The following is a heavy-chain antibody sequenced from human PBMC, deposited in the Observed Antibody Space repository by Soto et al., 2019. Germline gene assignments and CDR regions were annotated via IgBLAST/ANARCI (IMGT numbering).Heavy chain of an antibody. Sequence: SETLSLTCTVSGGSISSYYWSWIRQPPGKGLEWIGYIYYSGSTNYNPSLKSRVTISLDTSKNQFSLKLSSVTAADTAVYYCARGLYGSGSLDYYYYYYMDVWGKGTTVTVSS. J-gene: IGHJ6*03. CDR2: IYYSGST. CDR1: GGSISSYY. V-gene: IGHV4-59*01. D-gene: IGHD3-10*01. CDR3: ARGLYGSGSLDYYYYYYMDV.